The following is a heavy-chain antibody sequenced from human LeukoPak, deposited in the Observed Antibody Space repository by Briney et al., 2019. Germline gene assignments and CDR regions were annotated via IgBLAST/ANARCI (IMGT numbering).Heavy chain of an antibody. D-gene: IGHD3-22*01. Sequence: GGSLRLSCAASGFNFNNYAMHWVRQTPDKGLEWVAVISDDGDTKYYSDSVKGQFTISRDNSKNTLYLQMTSPRVEHTAIYNCARDRGGWRADGGYDISGSCDHWGQGTLVTVSS. V-gene: IGHV3-33*05. CDR3: ARDRGGWRADGGYDISGSCDH. CDR2: ISDDGDTK. CDR1: GFNFNNYA. J-gene: IGHJ4*02.